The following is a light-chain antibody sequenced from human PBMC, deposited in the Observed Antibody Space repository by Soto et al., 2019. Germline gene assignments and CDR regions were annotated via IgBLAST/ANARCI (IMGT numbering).Light chain of an antibody. CDR2: DVS. V-gene: IGLV2-14*01. Sequence: QSAQSQPACVSGSPGQSITISCTGTSIDVGGYNYVSWYQQHPGKAPKLMIYDVSNRPSGVSNRFSGSKSGYTASLTISGLQAEDEADYYCSSYTSSSTLFGTGTKVTVL. CDR1: SIDVGGYNY. CDR3: SSYTSSSTL. J-gene: IGLJ1*01.